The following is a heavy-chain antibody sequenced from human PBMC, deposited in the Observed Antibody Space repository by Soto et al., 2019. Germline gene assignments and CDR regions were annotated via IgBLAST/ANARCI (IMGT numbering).Heavy chain of an antibody. CDR1: GFTVSSNY. V-gene: IGHV3-53*04. CDR2: IYSGGST. D-gene: IGHD4-17*01. CDR3: AKVSHVYGDYMAYYYYMDV. Sequence: GGSLRLSCAASGFTVSSNYMSWVRQAPGKGLEWVSVIYSGGSTYYADSVKGRFTISRHNSKNTLYLQMNSLRAEDTAVYYCAKVSHVYGDYMAYYYYMDVWGKGTTVTVSS. J-gene: IGHJ6*03.